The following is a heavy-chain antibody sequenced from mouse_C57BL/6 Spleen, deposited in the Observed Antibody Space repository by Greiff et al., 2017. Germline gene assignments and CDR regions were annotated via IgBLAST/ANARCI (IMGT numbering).Heavy chain of an antibody. CDR2: ISYDGSN. CDR3: ARDRGYGSSFDY. J-gene: IGHJ2*01. V-gene: IGHV3-6*01. Sequence: EVKLEESGPGLVKPSQSLSLTCSVTGYSITRGYYWNWIRQFPGNKLEWMGYISYDGSNNYNPSLKNRISITRDTSKNQFFLKLNSVTTEDTATYYCARDRGYGSSFDYWGQGTTLTVSS. D-gene: IGHD1-1*01. CDR1: GYSITRGYY.